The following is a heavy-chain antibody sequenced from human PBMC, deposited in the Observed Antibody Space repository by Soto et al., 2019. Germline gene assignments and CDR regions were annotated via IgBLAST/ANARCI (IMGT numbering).Heavy chain of an antibody. V-gene: IGHV7-4-1*01. CDR2: INTNTGNP. Sequence: SVKVSCKASGGTFSSYAMNWVRQAPGQGLEWMGWINTNTGNPTYAQGFTGRFVFSLDTSVSTAYLQTCSLKAEDTAVYYCARDSTLGLLWFGETWFDPWGQGTLVTVYS. CDR1: GGTFSSYA. D-gene: IGHD3-10*01. J-gene: IGHJ5*02. CDR3: ARDSTLGLLWFGETWFDP.